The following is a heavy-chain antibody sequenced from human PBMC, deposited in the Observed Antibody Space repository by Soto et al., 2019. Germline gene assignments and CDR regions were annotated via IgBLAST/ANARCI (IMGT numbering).Heavy chain of an antibody. J-gene: IGHJ3*02. D-gene: IGHD6-25*01. Sequence: EVQLVESGGGLVQPGGSLRLSCAASGFTSGNYWMTWVRQAPGKGLEWVANIKGDGSAKSYLDSVRGRFTVSRDNAENSLFLQMNILRAEDTALYYCARDVSPGSSGYYLEAFDIWGQGTMVTVS. V-gene: IGHV3-7*05. CDR1: GFTSGNYW. CDR2: IKGDGSAK. CDR3: ARDVSPGSSGYYLEAFDI.